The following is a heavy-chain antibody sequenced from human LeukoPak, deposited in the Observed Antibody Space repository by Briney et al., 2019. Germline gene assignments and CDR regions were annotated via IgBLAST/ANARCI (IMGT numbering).Heavy chain of an antibody. J-gene: IGHJ4*02. Sequence: GGSLRLSCAASGFTFSSYGMHWVRQAPGKGLEWVAFIRYDGSNKYYADSVKGRFTISRDNSKNTLYLQMNSLRAEDTAVYYCAKRKGNFWSGYLDYWGQGTLVTVSS. V-gene: IGHV3-30*02. CDR3: AKRKGNFWSGYLDY. D-gene: IGHD3-3*01. CDR1: GFTFSSYG. CDR2: IRYDGSNK.